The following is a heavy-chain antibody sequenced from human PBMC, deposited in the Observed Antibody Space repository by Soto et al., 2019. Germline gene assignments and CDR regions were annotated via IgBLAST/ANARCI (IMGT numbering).Heavy chain of an antibody. CDR3: ARGSCSGGSCYLPTRLYFDY. J-gene: IGHJ4*02. CDR1: GGSFSGYY. CDR2: INHSGST. D-gene: IGHD2-15*01. Sequence: SETLSLTCAVYGGSFSGYYWSWIRQPPGKGLEWIGEINHSGSTNYNPSLKSRVTISVDTSKNQFSLKLSSVTAADTAVYYCARGSCSGGSCYLPTRLYFDYWGQGTLVTVSS. V-gene: IGHV4-34*01.